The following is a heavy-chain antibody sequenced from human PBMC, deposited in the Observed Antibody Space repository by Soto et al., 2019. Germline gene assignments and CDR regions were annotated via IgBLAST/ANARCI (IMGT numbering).Heavy chain of an antibody. CDR3: GRDSGGCSGRSCYDALDV. CDR2: IKADGSEK. J-gene: IGHJ3*01. CDR1: GFTFSSYW. Sequence: GGSLRLSCEASGFTFSSYWMTWVRQAPGKGLEWVANIKADGSEKHYVDSVKGRFTISRDNAKNSLFLQVNSLRAEDTAVYYCGRDSGGCSGRSCYDALDVWGQGTMVTVSS. V-gene: IGHV3-7*01. D-gene: IGHD2-15*01.